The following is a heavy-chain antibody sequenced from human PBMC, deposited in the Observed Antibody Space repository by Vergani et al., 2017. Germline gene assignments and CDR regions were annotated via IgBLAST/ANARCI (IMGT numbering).Heavy chain of an antibody. J-gene: IGHJ4*02. CDR3: ARGGYYYDSSGYYYQVLFDY. V-gene: IGHV1-3*04. CDR2: INTGHGNT. CDR1: GYTFTSYA. Sequence: QVQLVQSGAEVKKPGASVKVSCKASGYTFTSYAMHWVRQAPGQRLEWMGWINTGHGNTKYSQKFQGRVTITRDTSASTAYMELSSLRSEDTAVYYCARGGYYYDSSGYYYQVLFDYWGQGTLVTDSS. D-gene: IGHD3-22*01.